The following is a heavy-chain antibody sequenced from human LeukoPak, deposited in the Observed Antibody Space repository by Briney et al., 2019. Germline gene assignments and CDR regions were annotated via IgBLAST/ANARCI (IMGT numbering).Heavy chain of an antibody. CDR1: GYTFTSYA. Sequence: ASVKVSCKASGYTFTSYAMHWVRQAPGQRLEWMGWINAGNGNTKYSQEFQGRVTITRDTSASTAYMELSSLRSEDTAVYYCARATLVAATQNWFDPWGQGTLVTVSS. CDR2: INAGNGNT. D-gene: IGHD2-15*01. V-gene: IGHV1-3*03. J-gene: IGHJ5*02. CDR3: ARATLVAATQNWFDP.